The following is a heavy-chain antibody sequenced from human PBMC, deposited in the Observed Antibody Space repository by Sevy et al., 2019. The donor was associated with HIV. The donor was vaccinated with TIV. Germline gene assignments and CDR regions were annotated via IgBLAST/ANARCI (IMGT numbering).Heavy chain of an antibody. D-gene: IGHD3-16*01. CDR1: GFSVGSYS. CDR2: ISFTTNNT. Sequence: GGSLRLSCAASGFSVGSYSMNWVRQAPGKGLEWVSFISFTTNNTYYVDSVKGRFTISRDNAKNSVYLQMNSLRAEDTAVYYCSSGGGYWGQGILVTVSS. CDR3: SSGGGY. J-gene: IGHJ4*02. V-gene: IGHV3-21*01.